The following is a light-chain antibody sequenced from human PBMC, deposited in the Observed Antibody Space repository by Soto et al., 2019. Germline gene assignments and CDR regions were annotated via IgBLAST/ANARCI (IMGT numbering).Light chain of an antibody. J-gene: IGKJ1*01. CDR1: QGISNH. CDR3: QQYYSYPRT. CDR2: AAS. Sequence: IHLTQSPSSLSASLLYRVTITFLASQGISNHLGWYQQKPGKAPELLIYAASTLQTGVPSRFSGSGSGTDFTLTISCLQSEDFATYYCQQYYSYPRTFGQGTKVDI. V-gene: IGKV1-9*01.